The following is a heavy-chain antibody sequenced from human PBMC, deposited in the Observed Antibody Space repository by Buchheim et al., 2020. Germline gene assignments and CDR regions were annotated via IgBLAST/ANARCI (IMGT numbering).Heavy chain of an antibody. D-gene: IGHD4-17*01. Sequence: EVQLLQSGGGLVQPGGSLRLSCAASRFIFSSYAMNWVRQAPGKGLEWVSAISSGNTYYADSVKGRFTISRDNSKNTLILQMNSLRAEDTAVYYCARAGRAHGDFHYFDFWGQGAL. V-gene: IGHV3-23*01. CDR3: ARAGRAHGDFHYFDF. CDR1: RFIFSSYA. CDR2: ISSGNT. J-gene: IGHJ4*02.